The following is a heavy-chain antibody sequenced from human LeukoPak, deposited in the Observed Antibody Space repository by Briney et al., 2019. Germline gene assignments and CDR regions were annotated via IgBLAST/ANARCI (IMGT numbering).Heavy chain of an antibody. CDR1: GGSISSGDYY. J-gene: IGHJ3*02. CDR3: ARAIVATIEYAFDI. Sequence: SETLSLTCTVSGGSISSGDYYWSWIRLPPGKGLEWIGYIYYSGSTYYNPSLKSRVTISVDTSKNQFSLKLSSVTAADTAVYYCARAIVATIEYAFDIWGQGTMVTVSS. D-gene: IGHD5-12*01. V-gene: IGHV4-30-4*01. CDR2: IYYSGST.